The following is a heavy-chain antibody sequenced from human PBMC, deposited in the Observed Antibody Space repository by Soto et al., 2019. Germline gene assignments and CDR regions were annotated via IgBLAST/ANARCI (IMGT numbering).Heavy chain of an antibody. CDR3: AKDRGSRQLVPTNWFDP. CDR2: ISWNSGSI. D-gene: IGHD6-13*01. V-gene: IGHV3-9*01. CDR1: GFTFDDYA. J-gene: IGHJ5*02. Sequence: GGSLRLSCAASGFTFDDYAMHWVRQAPGKGLEWVSGISWNSGSIGYADSVKGRFTISRDNAKNSLYLQMNSLRAEDTALYYCAKDRGSRQLVPTNWFDPWGQGTLVTVSS.